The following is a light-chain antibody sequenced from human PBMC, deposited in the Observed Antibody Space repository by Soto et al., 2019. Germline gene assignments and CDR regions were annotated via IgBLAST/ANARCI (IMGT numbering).Light chain of an antibody. CDR3: QQYGTPLFT. CDR2: GAS. J-gene: IGKJ3*01. CDR1: QSVTNNF. V-gene: IGKV3-20*01. Sequence: IVLTQSPGTLSLSPGERATLSCGASQSVTNNFLAWYQQKPGQAPRLLIYGASSRATGVPDRFSGSGSGTDFTLTISRLEPGDFAVYYFQQYGTPLFTCGPGTKVDIK.